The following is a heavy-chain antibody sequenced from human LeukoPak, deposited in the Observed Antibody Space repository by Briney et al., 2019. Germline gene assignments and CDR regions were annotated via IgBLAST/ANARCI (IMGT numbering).Heavy chain of an antibody. CDR2: ISFDGSNK. V-gene: IGHV3-30-3*01. CDR3: ARDPDYGGNGRLGFEY. Sequence: GGSLRLSCAASRFTFTAYALHWVRQAPGKGLEWVALISFDGSNKYYADSVKGRFTISRDNSNNTLYLQMNSLRADDTAVYYCARDPDYGGNGRLGFEYWGQGTLVTVSS. D-gene: IGHD4-23*01. J-gene: IGHJ4*02. CDR1: RFTFTAYA.